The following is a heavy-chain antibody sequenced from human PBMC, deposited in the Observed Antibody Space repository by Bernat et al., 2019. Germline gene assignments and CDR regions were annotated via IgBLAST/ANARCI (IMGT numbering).Heavy chain of an antibody. D-gene: IGHD1-1*01. CDR2: ISGSGGST. CDR3: AKDEVTTGWAFDI. J-gene: IGHJ3*02. V-gene: IGHV3-23*04. CDR1: GFTFSSYG. Sequence: VQLVESGGGVVQPGRSLRLSCAASGFTFSSYGMHWVRQAPGKGLEWVSAISGSGGSTYYADSVKGRFTISRDNSKNTLYLQMNSLRAEDTAVYYCAKDEVTTGWAFDIWGQGTMVTVSS.